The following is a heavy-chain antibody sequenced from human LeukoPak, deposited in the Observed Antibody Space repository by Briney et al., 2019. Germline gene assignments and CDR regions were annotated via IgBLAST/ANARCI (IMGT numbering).Heavy chain of an antibody. D-gene: IGHD5-18*01. J-gene: IGHJ4*02. Sequence: GGSLRLSCAASGFIFSNYGMNWVRQAPGKGLEWVAAISASGSATSYADSVRGRFTISRDNSKSTTYLQMNSLRAEDTAVFYCAKDPDKIQLWFYFDYWGQGTLVTVSS. CDR1: GFIFSNYG. V-gene: IGHV3-23*01. CDR2: ISASGSAT. CDR3: AKDPDKIQLWFYFDY.